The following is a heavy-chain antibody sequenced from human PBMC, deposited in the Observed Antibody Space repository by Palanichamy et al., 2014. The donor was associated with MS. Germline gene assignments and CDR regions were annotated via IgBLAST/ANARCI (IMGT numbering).Heavy chain of an antibody. V-gene: IGHV3-23*01. Sequence: EVQLLESGGGLVQPGGSLRLSCAASGFSFNTHALSWVRQVPGKSPEWVSGISSGGAPYYADSVKGRYTISRDDSKNTLYLQMSSLRAEDTAVYYCAKEIAAEGIPNFDYWGQGTPVTVCS. CDR2: ISSGGAP. CDR3: AKEIAAEGIPNFDY. J-gene: IGHJ4*02. D-gene: IGHD6-13*01. CDR1: GFSFNTHA.